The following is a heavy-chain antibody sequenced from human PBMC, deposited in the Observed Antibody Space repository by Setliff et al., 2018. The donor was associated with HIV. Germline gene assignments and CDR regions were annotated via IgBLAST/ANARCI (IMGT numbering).Heavy chain of an antibody. Sequence: SETLSLTCAVYGGSFSGYYWSWIRQPPGRGLEWIGEINHGGTANYNPSLKSRAIISVDTSKKHLSLNLTSVTAADTAVYYCATRGWNGYKAFDYWGQGTLVTVSS. J-gene: IGHJ4*02. CDR3: ATRGWNGYKAFDY. CDR1: GGSFSGYY. D-gene: IGHD1-1*01. CDR2: INHGGTA. V-gene: IGHV4-34*01.